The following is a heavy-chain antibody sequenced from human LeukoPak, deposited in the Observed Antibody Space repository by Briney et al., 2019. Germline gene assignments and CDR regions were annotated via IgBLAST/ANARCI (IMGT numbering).Heavy chain of an antibody. Sequence: ETSETLSLTCAVYGGSFSGYYWSWIRQPPGKGLEWIGEINHSGSTNYNPSLKSRVTISVDTSKNQFSLKLSSVTAADTAVYYCARGLGDVDYWGQGTLVTVSS. D-gene: IGHD2-21*01. CDR2: INHSGST. CDR1: GGSFSGYY. CDR3: ARGLGDVDY. V-gene: IGHV4-34*01. J-gene: IGHJ4*02.